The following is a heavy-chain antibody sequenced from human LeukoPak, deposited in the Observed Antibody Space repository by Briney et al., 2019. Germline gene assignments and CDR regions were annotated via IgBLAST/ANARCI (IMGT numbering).Heavy chain of an antibody. CDR2: INWNGGST. D-gene: IGHD3-22*01. J-gene: IGHJ4*02. CDR1: GFTFDDYG. CDR3: ARDLLYVASSGYYPFDY. V-gene: IGHV3-20*04. Sequence: GGSLRLSCAASGFTFDDYGMNWVRQAPGKGLEWVSGINWNGGSTGYRDSVKGRFTISRDNAKNSLYLQMNSLRAEDTALYYCARDLLYVASSGYYPFDYWGQGTLVTVSS.